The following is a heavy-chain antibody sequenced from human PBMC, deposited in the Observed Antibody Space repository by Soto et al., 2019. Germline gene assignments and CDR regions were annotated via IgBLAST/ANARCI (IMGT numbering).Heavy chain of an antibody. J-gene: IGHJ3*02. CDR2: IYHSGST. V-gene: IGHV4-4*02. Sequence: PSETLSLSCAVSGGSISRSNWWSWVRQPPGKGLEWIGEIYHSGSTNYNPSLKSRVTISVDKSKNQFSLKLSSVTAADTAVYYCARDHLARLRLGEPLPTDAFDTRGQGTMVT. CDR3: ARDHLARLRLGEPLPTDAFDT. CDR1: GGSISRSNW. D-gene: IGHD3-16*01.